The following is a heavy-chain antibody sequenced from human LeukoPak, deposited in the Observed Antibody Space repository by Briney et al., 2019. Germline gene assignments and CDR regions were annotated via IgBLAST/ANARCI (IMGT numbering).Heavy chain of an antibody. CDR3: ARGMAAGNSFDY. CDR1: GFTFSNYG. J-gene: IGHJ4*02. V-gene: IGHV3-23*01. D-gene: IGHD6-13*01. Sequence: PGGTLRLSCAASGFTFSNYGMSWVRQAPGKGLEWVSSISGSGDSTYYADSVKGRFTISRDNSKNTLYLQMNSLRAEDTAVYYCARGMAAGNSFDYWGQGTLVTVSS. CDR2: ISGSGDST.